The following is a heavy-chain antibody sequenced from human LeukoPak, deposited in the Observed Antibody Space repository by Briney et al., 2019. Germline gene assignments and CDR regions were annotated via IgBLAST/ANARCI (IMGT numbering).Heavy chain of an antibody. CDR3: AKRDDSGGNLVDL. CDR1: GGSIRSGSHY. J-gene: IGHJ4*02. CDR2: IYYSGST. V-gene: IGHV4-39*02. D-gene: IGHD3-22*01. Sequence: PSETLSLTCTVSGGSIRSGSHYWAWIRQPPGKGLEWIGSIYYSGSTYYNPSLENRVTISIDTSKNHFSLRLSSLSAADTSVYYCAKRDDSGGNLVDLWGQGTLVTVS.